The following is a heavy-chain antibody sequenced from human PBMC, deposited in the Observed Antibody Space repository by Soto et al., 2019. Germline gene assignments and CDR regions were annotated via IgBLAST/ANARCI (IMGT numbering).Heavy chain of an antibody. J-gene: IGHJ1*01. D-gene: IGHD2-8*01. CDR1: GGSVTSHH. CDR3: ARDMHAGFTHYFAP. V-gene: IGHV4-59*02. CDR2: TSYTGNT. Sequence: SETLSLTCFVSGGSVTSHHLSRIRHFPGQGLEWIAYTSYTGNTNYNPSLQSRVTISLETSKNQLSLNLTSMTAADTAVYDCARDMHAGFTHYFAPWCQETLVTISS.